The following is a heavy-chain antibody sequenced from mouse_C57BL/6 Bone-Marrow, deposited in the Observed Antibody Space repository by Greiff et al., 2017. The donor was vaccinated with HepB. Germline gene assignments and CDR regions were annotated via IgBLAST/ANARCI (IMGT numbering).Heavy chain of an antibody. Sequence: QVQLQQSGAELVRPGPSVKVSCKASGYAFTNYLIEWVKQRPGQGLEWIGVINPGSGGTNYNEKFKGKATLTADKSSSTAYMQLSSLTSEDSAVYFCARGRLAWFAYWGQGTLVTVSA. J-gene: IGHJ3*01. CDR1: GYAFTNYL. V-gene: IGHV1-54*01. CDR3: ARGRLAWFAY. CDR2: INPGSGGT.